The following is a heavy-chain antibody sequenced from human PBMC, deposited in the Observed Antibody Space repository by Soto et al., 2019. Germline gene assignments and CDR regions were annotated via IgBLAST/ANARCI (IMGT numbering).Heavy chain of an antibody. CDR2: INHSGST. Sequence: SETLSLTCAVYGGSFSGYYWSWIRQPPGKGLEWIGEINHSGSTNYNPSLKSRVTISVDTSKNQFSLKLSSVTAADTAVYYCARPRLRSTRYYFDYWGQGTLVTVSS. D-gene: IGHD4-17*01. CDR3: ARPRLRSTRYYFDY. J-gene: IGHJ4*02. V-gene: IGHV4-34*01. CDR1: GGSFSGYY.